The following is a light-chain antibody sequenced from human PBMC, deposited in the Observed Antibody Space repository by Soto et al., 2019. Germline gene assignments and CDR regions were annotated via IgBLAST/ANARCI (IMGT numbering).Light chain of an antibody. Sequence: IVLTQSPGTLSLSPGERATLSCRASQSVSSTYIAWYQQNPGQAPRLLIYGASRRATGIPDRFSGSGSGTDFTLTISSLEHEDFSVYFCQQYGRSPPFTFGQGTKVEIK. V-gene: IGKV3-20*01. J-gene: IGKJ2*01. CDR1: QSVSSTY. CDR2: GAS. CDR3: QQYGRSPPFT.